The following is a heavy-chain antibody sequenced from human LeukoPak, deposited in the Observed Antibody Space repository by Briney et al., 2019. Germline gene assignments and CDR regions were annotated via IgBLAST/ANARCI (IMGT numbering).Heavy chain of an antibody. CDR2: INHSGST. CDR1: GGSFSGYY. D-gene: IGHD3-22*01. CDR3: ARSYYYDSSGYPPLSPCYFDY. Sequence: SETLSLTCAVYGGSFSGYYWSWIRQPPGKGLEWIGEINHSGSTNFKPSLKSRLTISVDTSKNQFSLKLSSVNAADTVVYYCARSYYYDSSGYPPLSPCYFDYWGQGTLVTVSS. V-gene: IGHV4-34*01. J-gene: IGHJ4*02.